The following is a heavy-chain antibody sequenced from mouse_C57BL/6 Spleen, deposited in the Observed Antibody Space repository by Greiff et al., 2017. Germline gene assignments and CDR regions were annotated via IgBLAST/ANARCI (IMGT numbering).Heavy chain of an antibody. D-gene: IGHD2-1*01. V-gene: IGHV5-17*01. CDR2: ISSGSSTI. J-gene: IGHJ4*01. CDR1: GFTFSDYG. CDR3: ARNGNYDAMDY. Sequence: EVHLVESGGGLVKPGGSLKLSCAASGFTFSDYGMHWVRQAPEKGLEWVAYISSGSSTIYYADTVKGRFTISRDNAKTTLFLQMTSLRSEDTAMYYCARNGNYDAMDYWGQGTSVTVSS.